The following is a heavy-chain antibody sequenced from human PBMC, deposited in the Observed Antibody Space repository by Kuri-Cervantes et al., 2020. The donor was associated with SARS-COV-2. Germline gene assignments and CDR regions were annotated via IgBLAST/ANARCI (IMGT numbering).Heavy chain of an antibody. J-gene: IGHJ3*02. V-gene: IGHV1-18*01. D-gene: IGHD2-2*01. CDR2: ISAYNGNT. CDR3: ARIPIVVVPAATGVVGAFDI. CDR1: GYTFTSYG. Sequence: ASVKVSCKASGYTFTSYGISWVRQAPGQGLEWMGWISAYNGNTNYAQKLQGRVTMTTDTSTSTAYMELRSLRSDDTAVYYCARIPIVVVPAATGVVGAFDIWGQGAMVTVSS.